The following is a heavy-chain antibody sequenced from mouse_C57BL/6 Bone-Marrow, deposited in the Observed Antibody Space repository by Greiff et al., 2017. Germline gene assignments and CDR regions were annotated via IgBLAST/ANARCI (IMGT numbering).Heavy chain of an antibody. V-gene: IGHV14-2*01. D-gene: IGHD2-4*01. J-gene: IGHJ4*01. CDR2: IDPEDGET. Sequence: VQLKESGPGLGKQGAQARCSAPLLAFTIKATIWHGWKRRTKRGRRWFGRIDPEDGETKYAPKFQGKATITADTSSNTAYLQLSSLTSEDTAVYYCARVYYDYLYYYAMDYWGQGTSVTVSS. CDR1: AFTIKAT. CDR3: ARVYYDYLYYYAMDY.